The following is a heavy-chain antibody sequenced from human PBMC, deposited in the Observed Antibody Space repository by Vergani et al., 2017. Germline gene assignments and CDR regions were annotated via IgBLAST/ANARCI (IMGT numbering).Heavy chain of an antibody. Sequence: QVQLQQWGAGLLKPSETLSLTRAVYGGSFSGYYWNWIRQPPGKGLEWIGEINDSGGTNYNPSLKSRVTISLDTSKKQFSLQLNSVTPEDTAVYYCAREWEQQLSNWGQGTLVTVSS. V-gene: IGHV4-34*01. J-gene: IGHJ4*02. CDR2: INDSGGT. D-gene: IGHD6-13*01. CDR3: AREWEQQLSN. CDR1: GGSFSGYY.